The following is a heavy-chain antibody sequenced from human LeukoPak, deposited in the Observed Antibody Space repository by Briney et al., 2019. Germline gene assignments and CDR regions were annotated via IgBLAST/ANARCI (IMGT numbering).Heavy chain of an antibody. J-gene: IGHJ5*02. Sequence: GGSLRLPRAASGFTFSSHSMNWVRQAPGKGLEWVSHISSSGSAKYYADSVKGRFTISRDNAKNSLYLQMNSLRAEDTAVYYCAKSLPAATSNWFDPWGQGTLVTVSS. CDR1: GFTFSSHS. CDR3: AKSLPAATSNWFDP. V-gene: IGHV3-48*01. CDR2: ISSSGSAK. D-gene: IGHD2-2*01.